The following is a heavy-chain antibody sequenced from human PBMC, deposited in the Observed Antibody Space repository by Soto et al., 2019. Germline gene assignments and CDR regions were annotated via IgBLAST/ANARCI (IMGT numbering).Heavy chain of an antibody. CDR3: ASWHLREHAYDV. CDR1: GLTVSGKYY. CDR2: LYDLDGI. D-gene: IGHD4-17*01. Sequence: GGSLRLSCAAFGLTVSGKYYMAWVRQAPGKGLEWLSALYDLDGIYYADSVKGRFTTSGDSSKNIVYLQMDDLRPADTAVYYCASWHLREHAYDVWVKGRTGTVAS. V-gene: IGHV3-53*01. J-gene: IGHJ3*01.